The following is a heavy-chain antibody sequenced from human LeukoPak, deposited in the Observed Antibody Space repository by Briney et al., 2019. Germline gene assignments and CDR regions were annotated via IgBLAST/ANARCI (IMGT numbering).Heavy chain of an antibody. Sequence: PGGSLTLSCAASGVTFSSHLMLWLRQAPGKGLVGGPAIRGSGGSTYYADSVKGRFTISRDNSKNTLYLQMNSLRAEDTAVYYCAKDRSSGYYGFDYWGQGTLVTVSS. V-gene: IGHV3-23*01. D-gene: IGHD3-22*01. CDR2: IRGSGGST. CDR1: GVTFSSHL. J-gene: IGHJ4*02. CDR3: AKDRSSGYYGFDY.